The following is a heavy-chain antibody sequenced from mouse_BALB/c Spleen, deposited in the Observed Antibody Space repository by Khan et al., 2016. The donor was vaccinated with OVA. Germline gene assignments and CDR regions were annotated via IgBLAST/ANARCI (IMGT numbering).Heavy chain of an antibody. D-gene: IGHD1-1*01. CDR1: GYTFTSYW. J-gene: IGHJ2*01. CDR2: INPSTGYT. V-gene: IGHV1-7*01. Sequence: QVQLQQSGAELAKPGASVKMSCKASGYTFTSYWMNWVKQRPGQGLEWIGYINPSTGYTEYNQKFKDKAILTADNSSSTAYMQLSSLTSEDSAVYYCARRGLRWDFDYWGQGTTLTVSS. CDR3: ARRGLRWDFDY.